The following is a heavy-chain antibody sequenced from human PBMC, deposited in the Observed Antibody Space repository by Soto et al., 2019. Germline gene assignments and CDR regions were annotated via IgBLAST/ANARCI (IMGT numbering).Heavy chain of an antibody. V-gene: IGHV3-23*01. D-gene: IGHD2-8*01. CDR2: ISGSGGST. CDR3: AHLGPILYFGLFDY. Sequence: EVQLLESGGGLVQPGGSLRLSCAASGFTFSSYAMSWVRQAPGKGLEWVSAISGSGGSTYYADSVKGRFTISRDNSNNTLYLQMNRLRAEDTAVYYCAHLGPILYFGLFDYWGQGTLVTVSS. CDR1: GFTFSSYA. J-gene: IGHJ4*02.